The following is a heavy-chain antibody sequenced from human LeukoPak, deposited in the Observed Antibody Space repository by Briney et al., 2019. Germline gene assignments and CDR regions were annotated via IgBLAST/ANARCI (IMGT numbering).Heavy chain of an antibody. D-gene: IGHD2-15*01. CDR1: GFTFSSYA. CDR3: ANPEYCSGGSCYSGSIDY. J-gene: IGHJ4*02. V-gene: IGHV3-30-3*01. Sequence: GGSLRLSCAASGFTFSSYAMHWVRQAPGKGLEWVAVISYDGSNKYYADSVKGRFTISRDNSKNTLYLQMNSLRAEDTAVYYCANPEYCSGGSCYSGSIDYWGQGTLVTVSS. CDR2: ISYDGSNK.